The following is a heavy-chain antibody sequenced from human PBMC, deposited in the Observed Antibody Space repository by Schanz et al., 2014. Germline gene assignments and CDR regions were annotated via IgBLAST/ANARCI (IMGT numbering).Heavy chain of an antibody. D-gene: IGHD3-3*01. Sequence: QVQLQESGPGLVKSSETLSLTCTVSGGSISSFYWGWIRQPAGKGLEWIGRIYTSGSTNYNPSLKSRVTMPLDPSKNQFSLKLRSVTAADTAVYYCARDKGYDFSFDPWGQGTLVTVSS. CDR2: IYTSGST. V-gene: IGHV4-4*07. CDR3: ARDKGYDFSFDP. J-gene: IGHJ5*02. CDR1: GGSISSFY.